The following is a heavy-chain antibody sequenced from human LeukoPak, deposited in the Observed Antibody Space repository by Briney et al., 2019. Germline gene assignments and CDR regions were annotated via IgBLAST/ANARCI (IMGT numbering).Heavy chain of an antibody. CDR1: GGSINSHY. V-gene: IGHV4-59*11. Sequence: SETLSLTCSVSGGSINSHYWSWTRQSPGKGLGWIGYVFKGGRTSYNPSLKTRVTMSLDTSRDQFSLRLSSVTAADTATYYCATRPADNTWCGVFDYWSQGTLVTVSS. CDR2: VFKGGRT. D-gene: IGHD3-10*01. CDR3: ATRPADNTWCGVFDY. J-gene: IGHJ4*02.